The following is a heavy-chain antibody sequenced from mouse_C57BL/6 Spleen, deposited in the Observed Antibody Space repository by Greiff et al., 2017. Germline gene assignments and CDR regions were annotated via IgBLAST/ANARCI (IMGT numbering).Heavy chain of an antibody. V-gene: IGHV1-52*01. D-gene: IGHD1-1*01. CDR1: GYTFTSYW. J-gene: IGHJ2*01. Sequence: QVQLQQSGAELVRPGSSVKLSCKASGYTFTSYWMHWVKQRPIQGLEWIGNIDPSDSETHYNQKFKDKATLTVDKSSSTAYMQLSSLTSEDSAVYYCARSPYYGSSPYYFDYWGQGTTLTVSS. CDR3: ARSPYYGSSPYYFDY. CDR2: IDPSDSET.